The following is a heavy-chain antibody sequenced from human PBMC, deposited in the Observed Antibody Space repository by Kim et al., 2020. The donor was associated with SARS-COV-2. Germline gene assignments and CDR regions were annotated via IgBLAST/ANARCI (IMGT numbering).Heavy chain of an antibody. J-gene: IGHJ4*02. CDR2: IPYEGKNK. CDR1: GFTFSSYG. V-gene: IGHV3-30*18. Sequence: GGSLRLSCAVSGFTFSSYGMHWVRRAPGKGLGGVEVIPYEGKNKYYGEAVKGRFTISRDNSKNTLDLQIHSRRVEDTAVYYCAKEDAVAVAGGFDCWGQGTLVTVS. D-gene: IGHD6-19*01. CDR3: AKEDAVAVAGGFDC.